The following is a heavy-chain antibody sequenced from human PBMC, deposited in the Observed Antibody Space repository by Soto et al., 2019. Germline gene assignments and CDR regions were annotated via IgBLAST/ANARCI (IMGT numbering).Heavy chain of an antibody. V-gene: IGHV3-30-3*01. D-gene: IGHD6-13*01. CDR2: ISYDGSNK. CDR3: ARDSSSWYGNWDFDY. Sequence: QVQLVESGGGVVQPGRSLRLSCAASGFTFSSYAMHWVRQAPGKGLEWVAVISYDGSNKYYADSVKGRFTISRDNSKNPLYLQMNSLRAEDTAVYYCARDSSSWYGNWDFDYWGQGTLVTVSS. J-gene: IGHJ4*02. CDR1: GFTFSSYA.